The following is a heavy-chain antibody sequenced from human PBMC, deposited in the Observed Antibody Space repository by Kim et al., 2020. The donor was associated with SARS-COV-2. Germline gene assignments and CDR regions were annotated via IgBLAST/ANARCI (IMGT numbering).Heavy chain of an antibody. CDR3: AKAIAADGTRFGHYGMDV. CDR2: ISYDGSDK. D-gene: IGHD6-13*01. V-gene: IGHV3-30*18. J-gene: IGHJ6*02. CDR1: GFTFSTYT. Sequence: GGSLRLSCAASGFTFSTYTMRWVRQAPGKGLEWVAAISYDGSDKYYGDSVKGRFTISRDNSKNTLYLQMNSLRAEDSAVYFCAKAIAADGTRFGHYGMDVWGQGTTVTVSS.